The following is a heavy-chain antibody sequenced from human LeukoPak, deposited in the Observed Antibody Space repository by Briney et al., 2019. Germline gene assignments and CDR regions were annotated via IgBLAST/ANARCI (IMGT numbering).Heavy chain of an antibody. J-gene: IGHJ4*02. CDR1: GYTFTGYY. Sequence: ASVKVSCKASGYTFTGYYMHWVRQAPGQGLEWMGWINPNSGGTNYAQKFQGRVTMTRDTSISTAYMELSRLRSDDTAVYYCARSPYSSGWHNDYWGQGTLVTVSS. V-gene: IGHV1-2*02. D-gene: IGHD6-19*01. CDR2: INPNSGGT. CDR3: ARSPYSSGWHNDY.